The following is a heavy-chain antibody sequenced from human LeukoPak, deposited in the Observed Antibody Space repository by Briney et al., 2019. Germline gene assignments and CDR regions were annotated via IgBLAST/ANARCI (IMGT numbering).Heavy chain of an antibody. CDR3: ARDLVDTAMVDAFDI. J-gene: IGHJ3*02. CDR1: GGSISSGSYY. V-gene: IGHV4-61*02. CDR2: IYTSGST. D-gene: IGHD5-18*01. Sequence: PSQTLSLTCTVSGGSISSGSYYWSWIRQPAGKGLEWIRRIYTSGSTNYNPSLKSRVTISVDTSKNQFSLKLSSVTAADTAVYYCARDLVDTAMVDAFDIWGQGTMVTVSS.